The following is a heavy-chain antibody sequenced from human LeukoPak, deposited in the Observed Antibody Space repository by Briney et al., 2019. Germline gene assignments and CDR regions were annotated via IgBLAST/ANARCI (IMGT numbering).Heavy chain of an antibody. CDR3: ARAVAAARGVNYFDY. D-gene: IGHD3-10*01. J-gene: IGHJ4*02. Sequence: PGGSLRLSCAASGFSLSDHFVDWVRQAPGKGLEWVGRSRNKARTYTTEYAASVKGRFTISRDDSQNSLYLQMNSLRAGDTAVYYCARAVAAARGVNYFDYWGQGTLVTVSS. CDR2: SRNKARTYTT. V-gene: IGHV3-72*01. CDR1: GFSLSDHF.